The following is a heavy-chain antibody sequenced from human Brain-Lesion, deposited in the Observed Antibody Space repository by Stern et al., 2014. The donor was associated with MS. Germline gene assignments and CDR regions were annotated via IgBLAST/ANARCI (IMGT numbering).Heavy chain of an antibody. CDR3: AKWPHHIAVAGTRYFQH. V-gene: IGHV3-23*04. Sequence: EVQLVESGGGLVQPGGSLRLSCAASGFSFSTYAMSWVRQTPGKGLPWVSVISARGGPTYYADSVKGRFTISRDNSKNTLYLQMDSLRADDTAVYYCAKWPHHIAVAGTRYFQHWGQGTLVTVSS. CDR2: ISARGGPT. J-gene: IGHJ1*01. CDR1: GFSFSTYA. D-gene: IGHD6-19*01.